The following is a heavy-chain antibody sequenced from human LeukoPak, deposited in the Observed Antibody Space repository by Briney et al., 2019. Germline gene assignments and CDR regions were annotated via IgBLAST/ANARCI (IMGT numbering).Heavy chain of an antibody. Sequence: SGGSLRLSCAASGFTFDDYAMHWVRQAPGKGLEWVSGISWNSGSIGYADSVKGRFTISRDDAKNSLYLQMNSLRAEDTALYYCAKGKSGCYYEWFDPWGQGTLVTVSS. CDR2: ISWNSGSI. D-gene: IGHD1-26*01. CDR1: GFTFDDYA. J-gene: IGHJ5*02. V-gene: IGHV3-9*01. CDR3: AKGKSGCYYEWFDP.